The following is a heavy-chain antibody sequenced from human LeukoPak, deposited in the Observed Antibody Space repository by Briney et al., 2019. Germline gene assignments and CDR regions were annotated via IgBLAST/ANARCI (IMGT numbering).Heavy chain of an antibody. V-gene: IGHV3-53*01. CDR2: MYTGGTT. J-gene: IGHJ5*01. Sequence: PGGSLRLSCAASRCTISCTHMSWVRQAPGKGLEWVSAMYTGGTTYYADSVTGRFIVSRDTSRNTLFLHMNSLRAEDTAVYYCAKHEATSGGGLASWGQGTLVIVSS. D-gene: IGHD3-16*01. CDR3: AKHEATSGGGLAS. CDR1: RCTISCTH.